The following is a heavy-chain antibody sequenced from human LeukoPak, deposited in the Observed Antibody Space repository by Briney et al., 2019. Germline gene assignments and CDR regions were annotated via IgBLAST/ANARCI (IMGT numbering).Heavy chain of an antibody. CDR2: ISHNGDTT. V-gene: IGHV3-64*03. CDR3: VKQDWGSQPAGYYFDY. Sequence: PGGSLRLSCSASGFTFDSYAMHWVRHAPGRGLEYVSGISHNGDTTFYSDSVRGRFTISRDNSKNTLYLQMSSLRTEDTAVYYCVKQDWGSQPAGYYFDYWGQGTLVTVSS. CDR1: GFTFDSYA. D-gene: IGHD7-27*01. J-gene: IGHJ4*02.